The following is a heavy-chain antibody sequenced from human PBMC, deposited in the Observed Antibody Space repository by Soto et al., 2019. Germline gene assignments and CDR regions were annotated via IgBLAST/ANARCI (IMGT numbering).Heavy chain of an antibody. D-gene: IGHD1-1*01. CDR3: ARDWNLDH. Sequence: VQLLESGGGLVQPGGSLRLSCAASGFTFSGFPMNWVRQAPGKGLDWVSTISATTPNTYYADSVKGRFTISRDNPKSTLYLQMSSLRAEDTAIYYCARDWNLDHWGQGTLVT. V-gene: IGHV3-23*01. J-gene: IGHJ4*02. CDR2: ISATTPNT. CDR1: GFTFSGFP.